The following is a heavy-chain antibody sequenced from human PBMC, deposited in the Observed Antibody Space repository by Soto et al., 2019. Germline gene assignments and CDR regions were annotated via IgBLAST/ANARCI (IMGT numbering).Heavy chain of an antibody. CDR1: GDSVASTSTYY. J-gene: IGHJ4*02. Sequence: SSETLSLTCAVSGDSVASTSTYYWAWIRQSPGKGLEWIGSIYYSGSTYYNPSLKSRVTISVDTSKNQFSLKLSSVTAADTAVYYCATAGDFWSGYYLYFDYWGQGTLVTVSS. CDR3: ATAGDFWSGYYLYFDY. V-gene: IGHV4-39*07. CDR2: IYYSGST. D-gene: IGHD3-3*01.